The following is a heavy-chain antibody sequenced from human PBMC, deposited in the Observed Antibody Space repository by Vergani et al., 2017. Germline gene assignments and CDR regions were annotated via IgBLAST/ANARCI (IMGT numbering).Heavy chain of an antibody. CDR1: GYTFTSYG. CDR3: ARSPDLVGIERGYSGYDPLFDY. D-gene: IGHD5-12*01. CDR2: ISAYNGNT. Sequence: QVQLVQSGAEVKKPGASVKVSCKASGYTFTSYGISWVRQAPGQGLEWMGWISAYNGNTNYAQKLQGRVTMTTDTSTSTAYMELRSLRSDDTAVYYCARSPDLVGIERGYSGYDPLFDYWGQGTLVTVSS. J-gene: IGHJ4*02. V-gene: IGHV1-18*04.